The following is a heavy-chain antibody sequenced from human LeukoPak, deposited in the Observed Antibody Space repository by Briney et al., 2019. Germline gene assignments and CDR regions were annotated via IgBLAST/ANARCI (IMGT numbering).Heavy chain of an antibody. CDR3: ARESIAAASNWFDP. CDR1: GFTFSSYS. CDR2: ISSSSSYI. D-gene: IGHD6-13*01. Sequence: GGSLRLSCAASGFTFSSYSMNWVRQAPGKGLEWVSSISSSSSYIYYADSVKGRFTISRDNAKNSLYLQMNSLRAEDTAVYYCARESIAAASNWFDPWGQGTLVTVSS. V-gene: IGHV3-21*01. J-gene: IGHJ5*02.